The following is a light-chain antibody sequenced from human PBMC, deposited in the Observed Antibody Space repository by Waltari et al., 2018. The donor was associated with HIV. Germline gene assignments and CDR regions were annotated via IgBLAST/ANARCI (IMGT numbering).Light chain of an antibody. V-gene: IGKV1-8*01. CDR2: AAS. CDR3: QQYYVYPRT. CDR1: QNINSY. Sequence: AIRMTQSPSSFSASTGDRVTITCRASQNINSYLAWYQQKPGEAPKLLIFAASTLQSGVPSRFSGSGSGTDITLTISCLQSEDFATYYCQQYYVYPRTFGGGTKVEIK. J-gene: IGKJ4*01.